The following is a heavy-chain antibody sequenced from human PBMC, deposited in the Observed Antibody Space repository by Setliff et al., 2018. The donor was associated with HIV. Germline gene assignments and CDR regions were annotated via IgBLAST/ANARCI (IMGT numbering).Heavy chain of an antibody. CDR3: AAGNYYLLDY. CDR1: GFTFSRYA. V-gene: IGHV3-23*01. J-gene: IGHJ4*02. CDR2: ISGSGIGS. D-gene: IGHD1-26*01. Sequence: GGSLRLSCAASGFTFSRYAMTWVRQAPGKGLEWVSAISGSGIGSYYPDSVKGRFTISRDNSKNTLFLQMNSLRAEDTAVYYCAAGNYYLLDYWGQGTLVTVSS.